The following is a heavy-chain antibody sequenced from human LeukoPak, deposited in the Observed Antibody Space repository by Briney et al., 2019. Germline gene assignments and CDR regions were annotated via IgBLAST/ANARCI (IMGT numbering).Heavy chain of an antibody. Sequence: QPGGSLRLSCADSGFTFSRSWMTWVRQAPGKGLEWVDNIKEDGSAKNYVDSVKGRFTISRDNAKNTLYLEMKSLRAEDTAVYYCARDAGYDRFDYWGQGTLVTVSS. CDR3: ARDAGYDRFDY. CDR2: IKEDGSAK. D-gene: IGHD3-22*01. CDR1: GFTFSRSW. V-gene: IGHV3-7*05. J-gene: IGHJ4*02.